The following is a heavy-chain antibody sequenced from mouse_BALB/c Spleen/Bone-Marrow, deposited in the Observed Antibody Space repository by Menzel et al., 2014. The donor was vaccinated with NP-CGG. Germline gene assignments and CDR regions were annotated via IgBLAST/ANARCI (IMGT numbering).Heavy chain of an antibody. D-gene: IGHD2-10*02. CDR1: GFTFSSYA. CDR2: ISSGGSYT. J-gene: IGHJ4*01. CDR3: ARRGYGNYVGYAMDY. V-gene: IGHV5-9-1*01. Sequence: EVMLVESGGGLVKPGGSLKLSCAASGFTFSSYAMSWVRQTPEKRLEWVATISSGGSYTYYPDSVKGRFTISRGNAKNTLYLQMSSLRSEDTAMYYCARRGYGNYVGYAMDYWGQGTSVTVSS.